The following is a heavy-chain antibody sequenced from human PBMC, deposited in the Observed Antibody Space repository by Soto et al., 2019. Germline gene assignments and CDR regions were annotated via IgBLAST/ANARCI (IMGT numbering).Heavy chain of an antibody. CDR3: AKDRGIAVAGTDWFDP. Sequence: GGSLRLSCAASGFTFSSYGMHWVRQAPGKGLEWVAVISYDGSNKYYADSVKGRFTISRDNSKNTLYLQMNSLRAEDTAVYYCAKDRGIAVAGTDWFDPWGQGTLVTVSS. J-gene: IGHJ5*02. CDR2: ISYDGSNK. D-gene: IGHD6-19*01. CDR1: GFTFSSYG. V-gene: IGHV3-30*18.